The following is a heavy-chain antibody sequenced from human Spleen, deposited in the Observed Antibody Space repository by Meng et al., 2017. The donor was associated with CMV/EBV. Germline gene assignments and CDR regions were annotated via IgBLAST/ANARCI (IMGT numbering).Heavy chain of an antibody. CDR3: ARNYYDSSGYYYLFDY. Sequence: GYRFTSYWLGWVRQMPGKGLEWMGIIYPGDSDTRYSPSFQGQVTISADKSISTAYLQWSSLKASDTAMYYCARNYYDSSGYYYLFDYWGQGTLVTVSS. D-gene: IGHD3-22*01. V-gene: IGHV5-51*01. CDR1: GYRFTSYW. J-gene: IGHJ4*02. CDR2: IYPGDSDT.